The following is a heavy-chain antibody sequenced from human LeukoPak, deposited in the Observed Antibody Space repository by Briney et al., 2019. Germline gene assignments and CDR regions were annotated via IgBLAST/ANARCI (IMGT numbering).Heavy chain of an antibody. V-gene: IGHV3-21*06. CDR2: IGPTGFDR. Sequence: GGSLRLSCTTSGLTFSTSGFNWVRQAPGKGLEWVASIGPTGFDRYHADSIKGRFTISRDNANDFLYLQMDSLRAEDTAVYYCATETNGRHYDYWGQGTLLTVSS. CDR1: GLTFSTSG. D-gene: IGHD1-14*01. CDR3: ATETNGRHYDY. J-gene: IGHJ4*02.